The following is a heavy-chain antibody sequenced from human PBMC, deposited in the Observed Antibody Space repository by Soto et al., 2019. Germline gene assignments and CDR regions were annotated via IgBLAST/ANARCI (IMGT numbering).Heavy chain of an antibody. V-gene: IGHV3-74*01. CDR3: ARPPYYDILTGYTNYYYYYMDV. J-gene: IGHJ6*03. CDR2: INSDGSST. D-gene: IGHD3-9*01. Sequence: GGSLRLSCAASGFTFSSYWMHWVRQAPGKGLVWVSRINSDGSSTSYADSVKGRFTISRDNAKNTLYLQMNSLRAEDTAVYYCARPPYYDILTGYTNYYYYYMDVWGKGTTVTVSS. CDR1: GFTFSSYW.